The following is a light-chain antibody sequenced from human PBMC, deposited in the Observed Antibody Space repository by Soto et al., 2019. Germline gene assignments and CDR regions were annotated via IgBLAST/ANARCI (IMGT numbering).Light chain of an antibody. CDR2: DAS. V-gene: IGKV1-5*01. J-gene: IGKJ1*01. Sequence: DIQITQSHSTLSASVVDTVTVTCRASQSVSGWLAWYQQKPGEAPKLLIYDASALPRGVPSRFSGSGSGTKFTLTIASLQPDDFATYYCQQYETFSGTFGPGTKVDIK. CDR3: QQYETFSGT. CDR1: QSVSGW.